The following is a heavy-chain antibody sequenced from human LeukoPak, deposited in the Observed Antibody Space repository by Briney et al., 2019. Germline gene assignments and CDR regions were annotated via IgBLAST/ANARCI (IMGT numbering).Heavy chain of an antibody. J-gene: IGHJ5*02. CDR1: GFTFSSYW. CDR2: INAYGSST. CDR3: TRGSGYYGNWFDP. D-gene: IGHD3-3*01. Sequence: GGSLRLFCAASGFTFSSYWMHWVREAPGKGLVWVSRINAYGSSTSYADSVKGRFTSSRDKAKNTPYRQMNSLRAEDTAVYYCTRGSGYYGNWFDPWGQGTLVTVAS. V-gene: IGHV3-74*01.